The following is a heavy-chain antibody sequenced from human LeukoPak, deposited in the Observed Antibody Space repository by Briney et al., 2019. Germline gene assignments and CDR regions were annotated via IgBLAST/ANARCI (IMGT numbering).Heavy chain of an antibody. Sequence: ASVKVSCKASKYTLTGYFMHWVRQAPGQGLEWMGWINPNSGGTNYAQKFQGRVTMTRDTSISTAYMELSRLRSDDTAVYYCARDPGYCSGGSCYGFDYWGQGTLVTVSS. CDR1: KYTLTGYF. CDR3: ARDPGYCSGGSCYGFDY. V-gene: IGHV1-2*02. D-gene: IGHD2-15*01. CDR2: INPNSGGT. J-gene: IGHJ4*02.